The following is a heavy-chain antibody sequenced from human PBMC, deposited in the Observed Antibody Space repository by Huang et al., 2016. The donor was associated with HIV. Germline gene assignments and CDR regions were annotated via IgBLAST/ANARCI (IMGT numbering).Heavy chain of an antibody. CDR2: INEYDGDT. Sequence: QVQLVQSGVEVKKPGASVNVSCKTSGYAFTSYGISWVRQAPGQGLEWVGWINEYDGDTNYAEKVQGRATMSIDTATSTAYMELRRLRSDDTAVYYCARDRLRTEDYWGQGTLVTVSS. CDR3: ARDRLRTEDY. CDR1: GYAFTSYG. D-gene: IGHD3-16*01. J-gene: IGHJ4*02. V-gene: IGHV1-18*01.